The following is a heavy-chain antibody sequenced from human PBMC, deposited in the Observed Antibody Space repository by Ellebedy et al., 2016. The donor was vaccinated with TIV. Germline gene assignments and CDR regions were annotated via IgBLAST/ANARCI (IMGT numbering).Heavy chain of an antibody. CDR1: GGSIRSSNYF. CDR3: ASSQVAVAGIEN. D-gene: IGHD6-19*01. J-gene: IGHJ4*02. V-gene: IGHV4-39*07. CDR2: VFYSGSP. Sequence: SETLSLTCTVSGGSIRSSNYFWGWIRQPPGKGLEWIGSVFYSGSPYYNPSLKSRVTMSVDTSNNQSSLKLTSVTAADTAVYFCASSQVAVAGIENWGRGTLVTVSS.